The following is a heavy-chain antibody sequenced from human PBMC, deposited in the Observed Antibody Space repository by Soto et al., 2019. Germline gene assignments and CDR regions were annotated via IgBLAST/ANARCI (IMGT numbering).Heavy chain of an antibody. J-gene: IGHJ3*02. CDR3: DRVEAAFDFGSYSSSWYAFDI. CDR2: INPSGGST. CDR1: GYTFTSYY. V-gene: IGHV1-46*03. D-gene: IGHD6-13*01. Sequence: ASVKVSCKASGYTFTSYYMHWVRQAPGQGLEWMGIINPSGGSTSYAQKFQGRVTMTRDTSTSTVYMELSSLRSEDTAVYYCDRVEAAFDFGSYSSSWYAFDIWGQGTMVTVSS.